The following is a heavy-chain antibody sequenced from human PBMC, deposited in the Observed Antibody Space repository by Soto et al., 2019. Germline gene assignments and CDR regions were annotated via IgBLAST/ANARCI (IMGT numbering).Heavy chain of an antibody. CDR2: INHSGST. V-gene: IGHV4-34*01. J-gene: IGHJ4*02. CDR3: ARGRGAAAGTIGPYYFDY. CDR1: GGSFSGYY. Sequence: SETLSLTCAVYGGSFSGYYWSWIRQPPGKGLEWIGEINHSGSTNYNPSLKSRVTISVDTSKNQFSLKLSSVTAADTAIYYCARGRGAAAGTIGPYYFDYWGQGTLVTVSS. D-gene: IGHD6-13*01.